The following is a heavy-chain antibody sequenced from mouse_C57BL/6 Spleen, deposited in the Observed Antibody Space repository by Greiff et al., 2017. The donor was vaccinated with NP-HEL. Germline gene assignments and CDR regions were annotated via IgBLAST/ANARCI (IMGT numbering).Heavy chain of an antibody. CDR3: AREDGLRRRYFDY. D-gene: IGHD2-4*01. Sequence: QVQLKQSGAELAKPGASVKLSCKASGYTFTSYWMHWVKQRPGQGLEWIGYINPSSGYTKYNQKFEDKATLTADKSSSTAYMQLSSLTYEDSAVYYCAREDGLRRRYFDYWGQGTTLTVSS. V-gene: IGHV1-7*01. J-gene: IGHJ2*01. CDR2: INPSSGYT. CDR1: GYTFTSYW.